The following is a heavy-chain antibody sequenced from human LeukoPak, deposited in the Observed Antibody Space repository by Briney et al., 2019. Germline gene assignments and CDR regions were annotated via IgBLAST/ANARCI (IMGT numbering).Heavy chain of an antibody. J-gene: IGHJ6*03. Sequence: GGSLRLSCAASGFTFSSYGMSWVRQAPGKGLEWVSAISGSGGSTYYADSVKGRFTISRDNSKNTLYLQMNSLRAEDTAVYYCAKVAEVGATGYYYYMDVWGKGTTVIISS. CDR2: ISGSGGST. D-gene: IGHD1-26*01. V-gene: IGHV3-23*01. CDR1: GFTFSSYG. CDR3: AKVAEVGATGYYYYMDV.